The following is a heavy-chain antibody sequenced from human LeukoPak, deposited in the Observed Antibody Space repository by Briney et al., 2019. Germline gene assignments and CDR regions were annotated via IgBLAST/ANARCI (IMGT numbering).Heavy chain of an antibody. CDR1: GGTFSSYA. CDR3: AREEYYYDSSGYYPDAFDI. V-gene: IGHV1-69*04. J-gene: IGHJ3*02. CDR2: IIPILGIA. D-gene: IGHD3-22*01. Sequence: ASVKVSCKASGGTFSSYAISWVRQAPGQGLEWMGRIIPILGIANYAQKFQGRVTITADKSTSTAYMELSSLRSEDTAVYYCAREEYYYDSSGYYPDAFDIWGQGTMVTVSS.